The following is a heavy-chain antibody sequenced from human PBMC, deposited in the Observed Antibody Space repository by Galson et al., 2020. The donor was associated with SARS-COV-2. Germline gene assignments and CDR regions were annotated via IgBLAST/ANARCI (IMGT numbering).Heavy chain of an antibody. J-gene: IGHJ3*02. CDR1: GFTFSTYS. Sequence: NSGGSLRLSCGVSGFTFSTYSMNWIRQAPGKGLEWVSSISSTSTYIYYADSVKGRFTISRDNAKNSLYLQMNSLRAEDTAVYYCARDYTSPLIVGTDVFDIWGQGTMVTVSS. V-gene: IGHV3-21*01. D-gene: IGHD3-16*01. CDR2: ISSTSTYI. CDR3: ARDYTSPLIVGTDVFDI.